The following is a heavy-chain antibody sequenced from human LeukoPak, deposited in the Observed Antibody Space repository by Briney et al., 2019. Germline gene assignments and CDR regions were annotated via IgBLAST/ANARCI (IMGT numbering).Heavy chain of an antibody. CDR1: GFTFSSYW. D-gene: IGHD3-9*01. J-gene: IGHJ4*02. V-gene: IGHV3-7*01. CDR2: IKQDGSEK. Sequence: GGSLRLSCAASGFTFSSYWMSWVRQAPGKGLEWVANIKQDGSEKYYVDSVKGRFTISRDNAKNSLYLQMNSLRAEDTAVYYCARDPRYFDWLLFFDYWGQGTLVTVSS. CDR3: ARDPRYFDWLLFFDY.